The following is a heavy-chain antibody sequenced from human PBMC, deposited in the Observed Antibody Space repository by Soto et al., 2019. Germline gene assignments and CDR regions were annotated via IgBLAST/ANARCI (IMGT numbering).Heavy chain of an antibody. V-gene: IGHV3-21*01. J-gene: IGHJ6*01. D-gene: IGHD1-26*01. CDR1: GFGFTSSR. CDR3: ARVHIVEGSGVYCPMDV. CDR2: ISWSGNDL. Sequence: VGLRVCSCLSSGFGFTSSRMSWVRQAPGGGLGCVTFISWSGNDLFYLHAVNGSFAIYLERGGTSLFLRMESVKVEDTAVYHCARVHIVEGSGVYCPMDVWGPGTAVTVSS.